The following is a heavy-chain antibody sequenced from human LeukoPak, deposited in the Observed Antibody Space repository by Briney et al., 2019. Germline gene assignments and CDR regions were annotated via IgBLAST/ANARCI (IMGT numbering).Heavy chain of an antibody. Sequence: PGGSLRLSCAASGFTFSSYAMSWVRQAPGKGLEWVSAISGSGGSTYYADSVKGRFTISRDNSKNTLYLQMNSLRAEDTAVYYCAKDPLVGATTSDWFDPWGQGTLVTVSS. CDR1: GFTFSSYA. J-gene: IGHJ5*02. V-gene: IGHV3-23*01. D-gene: IGHD1-26*01. CDR3: AKDPLVGATTSDWFDP. CDR2: ISGSGGST.